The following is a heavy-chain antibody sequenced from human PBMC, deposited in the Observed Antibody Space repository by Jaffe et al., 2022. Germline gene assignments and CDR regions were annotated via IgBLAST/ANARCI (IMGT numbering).Heavy chain of an antibody. CDR1: GFTFSTYG. Sequence: QVQLVESGGGVVQSGRSLRLSCSASGFTFSTYGMHWVRQAPDKGLEWVGAIASDGSATYYADSVKGRFTISRDDSKNTLYLQMNSLRAEDTAVYYCAKDFLVPGYSWSYGMNNWFDPRGQGTLVTVSS. J-gene: IGHJ5*02. D-gene: IGHD1-26*01. V-gene: IGHV3-30*18. CDR3: AKDFLVPGYSWSYGMNNWFDP. CDR2: IASDGSAT.